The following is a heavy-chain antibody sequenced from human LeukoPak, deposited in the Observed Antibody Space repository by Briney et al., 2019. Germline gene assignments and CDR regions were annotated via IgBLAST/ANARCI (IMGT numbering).Heavy chain of an antibody. J-gene: IGHJ6*03. Sequence: ASVKVSCKASGYTFTGYYMHWVRQAPGQGLEWMGWINPNSGGTNYAQKFQGRVTMTRDTSISTAYMELSRLRSDDTAVYYCARVWHDILTGYYSYYYYMDVWGKGTTVTVSS. V-gene: IGHV1-2*02. CDR3: ARVWHDILTGYYSYYYYMDV. D-gene: IGHD3-9*01. CDR2: INPNSGGT. CDR1: GYTFTGYY.